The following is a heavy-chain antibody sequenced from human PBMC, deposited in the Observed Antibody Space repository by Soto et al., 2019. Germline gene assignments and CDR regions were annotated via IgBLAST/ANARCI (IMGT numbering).Heavy chain of an antibody. J-gene: IGHJ5*02. CDR1: GGSITDNY. CDR2: IYYTGIT. D-gene: IGHD3-3*01. CDR3: ARALDYDLWGGRNWFDP. Sequence: QVQLQQSGPGLLKPSETLSLTCSVSGGSITDNYWTWIRQSPGQGLEWVGYIYYTGITNYNPSLKTRLTISLDRAKNQFSLKLDSVTAADTAVYYCARALDYDLWGGRNWFDPWGQGTLVTVSS. V-gene: IGHV4-59*01.